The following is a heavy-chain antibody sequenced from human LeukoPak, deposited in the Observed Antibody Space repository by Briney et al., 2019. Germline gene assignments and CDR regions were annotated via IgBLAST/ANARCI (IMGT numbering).Heavy chain of an antibody. CDR3: AKPPYSSGWYH. CDR1: GFTFTSYS. Sequence: GGSLRLSCAASGFTFTSYSMNWVRQAPGKGLEWVSAISGSGGSTYYADSVKGWFTISRDNSKDTLYLQMNSLRAEDTAVYYCAKPPYSSGWYHWGQGTLVTVSS. J-gene: IGHJ5*02. CDR2: ISGSGGST. V-gene: IGHV3-23*01. D-gene: IGHD6-19*01.